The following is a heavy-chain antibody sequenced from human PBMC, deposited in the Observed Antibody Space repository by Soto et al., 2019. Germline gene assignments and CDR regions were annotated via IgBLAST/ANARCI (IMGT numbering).Heavy chain of an antibody. CDR1: GYTFTSYA. D-gene: IGHD6-13*01. CDR2: INAGNGNT. CDR3: SSTVAPPKTTAAGNTNYSGRDV. J-gene: IGHJ6*04. V-gene: IGHV1-3*01. Sequence: ASVKVSCKASGYTFTSYAMHWVRQAPGQRLEWMGWINAGNGNTKYSQKFQGRVTITRDTSASTAYMELSSLRSEDTAVYCWSSTVAPPKTTAAGNTNYSGRDVWGKGPTFP.